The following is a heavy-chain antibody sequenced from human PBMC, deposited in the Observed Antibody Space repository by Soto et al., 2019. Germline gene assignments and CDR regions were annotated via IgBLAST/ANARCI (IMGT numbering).Heavy chain of an antibody. D-gene: IGHD2-2*01. J-gene: IGHJ4*02. CDR3: TRSTLVSCGGSSCPRERQVLLPFDS. Sequence: SETLSLTCTVSDGSIGGGDFYYNGVRQPSGRGLESIGYIYYTGYTEQNASLKSRVTISIDMSANEVSLKLTSVTAADTAVYYCTRSTLVSCGGSSCPRERQVLLPFDSWGQGIQVTVSS. V-gene: IGHV4-30-4*01. CDR2: IYYTGYT. CDR1: DGSIGGGDFY.